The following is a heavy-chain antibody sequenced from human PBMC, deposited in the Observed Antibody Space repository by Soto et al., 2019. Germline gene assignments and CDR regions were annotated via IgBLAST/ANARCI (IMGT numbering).Heavy chain of an antibody. CDR1: GYTFTSYG. J-gene: IGHJ4*02. CDR3: ARDAAVGLFDY. V-gene: IGHV1-18*01. D-gene: IGHD1-26*01. Sequence: QVQLVQSGAEVKKPGASVKVSCKASGYTFTSYGISWVRQAPGQGLEWMGWISASNGNTYYAQNLQGRVTMTTDTATGTAYMELRSLRSDDTAVYYCARDAAVGLFDYWGQGTLVTVSS. CDR2: ISASNGNT.